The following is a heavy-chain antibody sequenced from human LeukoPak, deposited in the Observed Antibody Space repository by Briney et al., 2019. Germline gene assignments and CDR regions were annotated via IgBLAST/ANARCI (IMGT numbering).Heavy chain of an antibody. V-gene: IGHV1-2*02. CDR3: STRRGYDFGSDS. D-gene: IGHD5-18*01. CDR2: VNPNGGDT. CDR1: GYSFAGYH. J-gene: IGHJ4*02. Sequence: ASVTVSCKSSGYSFAGYHMHWVRQAPGQGLEWMGWVNPNGGDTNYAQKFQGRVTMTRDTSITTAFMELSTLKSDDTAVYYCSTRRGYDFGSDSWGQGTLVTVSS.